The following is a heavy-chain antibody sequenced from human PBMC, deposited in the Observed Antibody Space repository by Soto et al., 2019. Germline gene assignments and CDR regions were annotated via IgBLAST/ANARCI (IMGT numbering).Heavy chain of an antibody. J-gene: IGHJ4*02. CDR1: GFTCDDYA. CDR3: AKGEGSSGYYSLFDY. V-gene: IGHV3-9*01. CDR2: ISWNSGSI. D-gene: IGHD3-22*01. Sequence: EVQLVESGGGLVQPGRSLRLSCAASGFTCDDYAMHWVRQAPGKGLEWVSGISWNSGSIGYADSVKGRFTISRDNAKNSLYLQMNSLRAEDTALYYCAKGEGSSGYYSLFDYWGQGTLVTVSS.